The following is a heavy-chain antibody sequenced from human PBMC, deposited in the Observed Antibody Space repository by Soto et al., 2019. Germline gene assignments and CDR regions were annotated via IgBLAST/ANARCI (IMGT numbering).Heavy chain of an antibody. CDR3: ARVHTASARVGMDV. CDR2: ISANIIST. J-gene: IGHJ3*01. V-gene: IGHV3-23*01. D-gene: IGHD1-1*01. Sequence: PGWSLILSCAASGFNFNSHAMTWVRQAPGKGLEWVSTISANIISTYYADSVKGRFTISRGNSKNTLYLQMSSLRVEDTAVYHCARVHTASARVGMDVWGEGTMARVPS. CDR1: GFNFNSHA.